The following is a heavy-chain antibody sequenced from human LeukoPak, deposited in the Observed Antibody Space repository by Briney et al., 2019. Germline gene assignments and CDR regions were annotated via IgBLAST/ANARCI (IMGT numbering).Heavy chain of an antibody. CDR2: IYSGGST. CDR3: ARGSSGDYSLGY. V-gene: IGHV3-66*01. Sequence: PGGSLRLSCAASGFTVSSNYLTWVRQAPGKWMEWVSVIYSGGSTYYADSVKGRFTISRDNSKNTLYLQMNNLRAEDTAVYYCARGSSGDYSLGYWGQGTLVTVSS. J-gene: IGHJ4*02. D-gene: IGHD1-26*01. CDR1: GFTVSSNY.